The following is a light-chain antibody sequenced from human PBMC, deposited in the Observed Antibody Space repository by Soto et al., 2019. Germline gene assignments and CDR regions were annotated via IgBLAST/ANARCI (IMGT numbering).Light chain of an antibody. Sequence: DIQMTQSPSSLSASVGDRVTITCRASQGISNYLAWYQQKPGKVPKLLIYAASTLQSGVPSRFSGSGSGTDFTLTISSLQPEDVATYYCQKYTSAPPITFGQGTRLEIK. J-gene: IGKJ5*01. CDR2: AAS. V-gene: IGKV1-27*01. CDR1: QGISNY. CDR3: QKYTSAPPIT.